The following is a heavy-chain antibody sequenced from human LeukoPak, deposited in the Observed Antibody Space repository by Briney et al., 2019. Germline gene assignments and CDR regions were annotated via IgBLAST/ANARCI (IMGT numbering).Heavy chain of an antibody. CDR2: INPNSGGT. Sequence: ASVKVSCKASGYTFTGYYMHWVRQAPGQGLEWMGWINPNSGGTNYAQKFQGRVTMTRDTSISTAYMELSRLRSDDTAVYYCARWTSRYYDSSGYYSGNAFDIWGQGTMVTVSS. CDR1: GYTFTGYY. V-gene: IGHV1-2*02. CDR3: ARWTSRYYDSSGYYSGNAFDI. J-gene: IGHJ3*02. D-gene: IGHD3-22*01.